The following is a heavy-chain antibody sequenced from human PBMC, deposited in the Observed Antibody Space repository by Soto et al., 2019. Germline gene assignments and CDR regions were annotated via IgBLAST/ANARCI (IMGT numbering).Heavy chain of an antibody. Sequence: QVQLQESGPGLVKASQTLSLTCTVSGGSITTGGYFWSWIRQHPGKGLEWIGYIYYSGTTHYNPSLKSRVTISVDTSKHQFSLKLSSVTAADTAVYYCERVVSGSYFDYWGQGTLVTVSS. J-gene: IGHJ4*02. V-gene: IGHV4-31*03. CDR1: GGSITTGGYF. CDR2: IYYSGTT. CDR3: ERVVSGSYFDY. D-gene: IGHD1-26*01.